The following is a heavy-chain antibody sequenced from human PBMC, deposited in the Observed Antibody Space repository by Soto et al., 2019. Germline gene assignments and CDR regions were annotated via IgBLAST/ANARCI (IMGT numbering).Heavy chain of an antibody. J-gene: IGHJ6*03. V-gene: IGHV3-23*01. Sequence: SGGSLRLSCAASGFTFSSYAMSWVRQAPGKGLEWVSAISGSGGSTYYADSVKGRFTISRDNSKNTLYLQMNSLGAEDTAVYYCAKQVVAALYYYYYMDVWGKGTTVTVSS. CDR1: GFTFSSYA. D-gene: IGHD2-15*01. CDR3: AKQVVAALYYYYYMDV. CDR2: ISGSGGST.